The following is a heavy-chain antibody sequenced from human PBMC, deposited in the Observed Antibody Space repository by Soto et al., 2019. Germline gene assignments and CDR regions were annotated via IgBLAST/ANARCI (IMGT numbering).Heavy chain of an antibody. D-gene: IGHD1-26*01. V-gene: IGHV3-23*01. CDR3: AKNQGVELVPLATVDWFDP. Sequence: EVVLLESGGGLDQPGGSLRLSSAASGFIFENFGMRWVRQAPGKGLEWISSISGSGFKKYYADSVKGRFTISRDNSKSTVYLELNNLSAEDTAVYHCAKNQGVELVPLATVDWFDPWGQGSVVTVSS. CDR1: GFIFENFG. J-gene: IGHJ5*02. CDR2: ISGSGFKK.